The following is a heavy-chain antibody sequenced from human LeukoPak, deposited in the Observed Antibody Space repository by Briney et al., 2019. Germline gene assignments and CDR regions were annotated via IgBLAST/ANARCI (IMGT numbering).Heavy chain of an antibody. CDR3: ATFNGYSSNFYKY. V-gene: IGHV3-15*01. D-gene: IGHD6-13*01. CDR1: GFTFSSYA. J-gene: IGHJ4*02. CDR2: IQSKSDGGTT. Sequence: KSGGSLRLSCAASGFTFSSYAMSWVRQAPGKGLEWVGRIQSKSDGGTTDYAAPVKGRFTISRDDSKNTLYLQMNSLKTEDTAVYYCATFNGYSSNFYKYWGQGTLVTVSS.